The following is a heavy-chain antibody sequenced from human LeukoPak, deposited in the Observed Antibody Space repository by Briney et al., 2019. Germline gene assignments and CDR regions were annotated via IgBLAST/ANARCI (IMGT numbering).Heavy chain of an antibody. CDR2: IYSGGST. V-gene: IGHV3-53*01. CDR1: GFTVSSNH. D-gene: IGHD1-1*01. Sequence: GGSLRLSCAASGFTVSSNHMSWVRQAPGKVLEWVSVIYSGGSTDYADSVKGRFTISRDNLKNTLYLQMNTLRAEDTAVYYCARGPAGYNWGQGTLVTVSS. CDR3: ARGPAGYN. J-gene: IGHJ4*02.